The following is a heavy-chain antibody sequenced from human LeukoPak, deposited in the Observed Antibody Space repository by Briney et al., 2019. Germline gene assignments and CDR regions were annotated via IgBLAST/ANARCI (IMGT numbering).Heavy chain of an antibody. CDR3: ARGYCSSTSCYPDY. V-gene: IGHV1-69*04. CDR1: GGTFSSYA. D-gene: IGHD2-2*01. Sequence: ASVKVSRKASGGTFSSYAISWVRQAPGQGLEWMGRIIPILGIANYAQKFQGRVTITADKSTSTAYMELSSLRSEDTAVYYCARGYCSSTSCYPDYWGQGTLVTVSS. J-gene: IGHJ4*02. CDR2: IIPILGIA.